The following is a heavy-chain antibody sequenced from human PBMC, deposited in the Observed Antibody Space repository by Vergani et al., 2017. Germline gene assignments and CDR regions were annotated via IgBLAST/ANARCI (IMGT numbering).Heavy chain of an antibody. D-gene: IGHD3-16*01. CDR2: IYNSGNG. Sequence: QMQLQESGPGLVKASETLSLTCTVSGDSIISRSYYWGWIRQPPGKGLEWIGSIYNSGNGDSSSSPKCRVTISADTSKNQFSLRLTSVTAADTAVYYCASGKYYSDSTSHFRGRYFDVWGRGTLVTVPS. J-gene: IGHJ2*01. CDR3: ASGKYYSDSTSHFRGRYFDV. V-gene: IGHV4-39*01. CDR1: GDSIISRSYY.